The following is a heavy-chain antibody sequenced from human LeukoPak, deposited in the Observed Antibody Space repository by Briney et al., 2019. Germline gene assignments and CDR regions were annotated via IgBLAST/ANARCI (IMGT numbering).Heavy chain of an antibody. J-gene: IGHJ6*03. CDR1: GFIFSGNG. V-gene: IGHV3-30*02. CDR2: IRDDGSNR. CDR3: AKDYYSFYHMNV. Sequence: GVSLRLSCVVSGFIFSGNGMHWVRQAPGKGLQWVAFIRDDGSNRYYADSVKGRFAVSRDNSKNTLYLQMNSLRTEDTAVYYCAKDYYSFYHMNVWGKGTTVTV.